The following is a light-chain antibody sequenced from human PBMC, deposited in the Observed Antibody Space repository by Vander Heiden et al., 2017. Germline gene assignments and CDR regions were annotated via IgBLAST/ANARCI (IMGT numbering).Light chain of an antibody. V-gene: IGLV3-25*03. CDR1: ALPKQY. J-gene: IGLJ1*01. CDR3: QSEDSSGTYV. Sequence: SYELTQPPSVSVSPGQTARITSSGDALPKQYAYWYQQKPGQAPVLVIVKDSERPSGIPGRFSGSSSGTTVTLTTSGVQAEDEADYYCQSEDSSGTYVFGTGTKITVL. CDR2: KDS.